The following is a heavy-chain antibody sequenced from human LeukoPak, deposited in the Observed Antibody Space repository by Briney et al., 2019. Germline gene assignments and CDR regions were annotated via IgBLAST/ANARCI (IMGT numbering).Heavy chain of an antibody. Sequence: GGSLRLSCAASGCTFSSYWMSWVRQAPGKGLEWVANIKQDGSEKYYVDSVKGRFTISRDNAKNSLYLQMNSLRAEDTAVYYCARDWLRNSDYWGQGTLVTVSS. J-gene: IGHJ4*02. V-gene: IGHV3-7*01. D-gene: IGHD5-18*01. CDR3: ARDWLRNSDY. CDR1: GCTFSSYW. CDR2: IKQDGSEK.